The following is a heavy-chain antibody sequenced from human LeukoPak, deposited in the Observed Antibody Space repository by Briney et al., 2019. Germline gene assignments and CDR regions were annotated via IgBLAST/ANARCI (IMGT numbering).Heavy chain of an antibody. J-gene: IGHJ4*02. CDR2: VHYSGRT. CDR3: VRGYGWYNL. CDR1: GASISVSS. D-gene: IGHD6-19*01. V-gene: IGHV4-59*01. Sequence: PSETLSLTCTVSGASISVSSWSWVRQPPGKGMERIGYVHYSGRTNYSPSLKSRVTILMDTSKNRFSLHLTSVTAADTAVYFCVRGYGWYNLWDLGTLVTVSS.